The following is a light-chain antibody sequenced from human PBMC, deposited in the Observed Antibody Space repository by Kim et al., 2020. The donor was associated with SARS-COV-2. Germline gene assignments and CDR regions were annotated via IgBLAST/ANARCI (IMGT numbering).Light chain of an antibody. CDR3: QQYVMSPWT. J-gene: IGKJ1*01. V-gene: IGKV3-20*01. Sequence: EIVLTQSPGTLSLSPGDRATLSCRASQSVRSNYLAWYQQKLGQAPRLLMYEASRRATGIPDRFSGSGSGADFTLTISRLEPEDFAVYYCQQYVMSPWTFGQGTNVDIK. CDR1: QSVRSNY. CDR2: EAS.